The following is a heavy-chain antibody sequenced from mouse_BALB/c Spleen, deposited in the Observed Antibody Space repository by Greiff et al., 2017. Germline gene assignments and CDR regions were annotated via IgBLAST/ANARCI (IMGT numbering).Heavy chain of an antibody. CDR1: GYTFTSYN. CDR3: ARDGSSSLAY. J-gene: IGHJ3*01. D-gene: IGHD1-1*01. CDR2: IYPGNGDT. Sequence: LQQPGAELVKPGASVKMSCKASGYTFTSYNMHWVKQTPGQGLEWIGAIYPGNGDTSYNQKFKGKATLTADKSSSTAYMQLSSLTSEDSAVYYCARDGSSSLAYWGQGTLVTVSA. V-gene: IGHV1-12*01.